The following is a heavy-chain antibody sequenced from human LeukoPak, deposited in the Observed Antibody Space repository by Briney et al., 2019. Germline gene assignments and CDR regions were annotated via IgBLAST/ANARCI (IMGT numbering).Heavy chain of an antibody. CDR1: GGTFSSYA. CDR2: IIPIFGTA. J-gene: IGHJ2*01. Sequence: SVKVSCKASGGTFSSYAISWVRQAPGQGLEWMGGIIPIFGTANYAQKFQGRVTITADESTSTAYMELSSLRSEDTALYYCVKSTYYYGSGEGGNYWYFDLWGRGTLVTVSS. D-gene: IGHD3-10*01. V-gene: IGHV1-69*13. CDR3: VKSTYYYGSGEGGNYWYFDL.